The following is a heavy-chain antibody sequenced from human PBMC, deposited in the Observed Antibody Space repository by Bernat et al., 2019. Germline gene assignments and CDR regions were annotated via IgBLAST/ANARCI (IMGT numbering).Heavy chain of an antibody. V-gene: IGHV3-48*04. CDR3: ARSRPEYYFDY. J-gene: IGHJ4*02. CDR2: ISNSGSNI. CDR1: GFTFSSYG. Sequence: VQLVESGGGVVQPGRSLRLSCAASGFTFSSYGMHWVRQAPGKGLEWVSYISNSGSNIYYADSVRGRFTISRDNAKNSLYLQMNSLRAEDTAVYYCARSRPEYYFDYWGQGTLVTVS.